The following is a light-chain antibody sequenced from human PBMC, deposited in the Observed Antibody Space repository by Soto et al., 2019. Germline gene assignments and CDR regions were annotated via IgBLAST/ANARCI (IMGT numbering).Light chain of an antibody. J-gene: IGKJ4*01. CDR2: AAS. V-gene: IGKV1-39*01. Sequence: DIQMTQSPSSLSASVGDRVTITCLASQSISTYLNWYQQKPGKAPELMIFAASSLQSGVPSRFSGSGSETDFTLTIITLQPEDFATYYCQQSYSTPPTFGGGTKVDIK. CDR3: QQSYSTPPT. CDR1: QSISTY.